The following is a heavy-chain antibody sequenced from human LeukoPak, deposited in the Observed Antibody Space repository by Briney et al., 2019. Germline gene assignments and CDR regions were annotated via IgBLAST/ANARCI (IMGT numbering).Heavy chain of an antibody. Sequence: SETLSLTCTVSGGSISGSSYYWGWIRQPPGKGLEWIGSIYYSGSTYFNPSLKSRVTISVDTSKNQFSLKLSSVTAADTAVYYCARHGTAPYYYHYYMDVWGKGTTVTVSS. J-gene: IGHJ6*03. CDR2: IYYSGST. CDR1: GGSISGSSYY. D-gene: IGHD1-14*01. CDR3: ARHGTAPYYYHYYMDV. V-gene: IGHV4-39*01.